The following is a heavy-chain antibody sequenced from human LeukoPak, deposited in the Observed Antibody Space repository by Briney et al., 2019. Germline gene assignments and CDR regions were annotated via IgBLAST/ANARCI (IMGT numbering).Heavy chain of an antibody. J-gene: IGHJ4*02. CDR1: GGSFSGYY. D-gene: IGHD6-19*01. Sequence: ETLSLTCAVYGGSFSGYYWSWIRQPPGKGLEWIGEINHSGSTNYNPSLKSRVTMSVDTSKNQFSLRLSSVTAADTAVYYCAREGYSSGWYKTDYWGQGTLVTVSS. V-gene: IGHV4-34*01. CDR2: INHSGST. CDR3: AREGYSSGWYKTDY.